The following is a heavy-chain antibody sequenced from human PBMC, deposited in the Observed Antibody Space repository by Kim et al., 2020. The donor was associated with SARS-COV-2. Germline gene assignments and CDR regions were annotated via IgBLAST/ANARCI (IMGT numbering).Heavy chain of an antibody. CDR3: ARDGYYYDSSDYT. Sequence: YAQNSQGRVTMTRDTSTSTVYMELGSLRSEDTAVYYCARDGYYYDSSDYTWGQGTLVTVSS. D-gene: IGHD3-22*01. V-gene: IGHV1-46*01. J-gene: IGHJ4*02.